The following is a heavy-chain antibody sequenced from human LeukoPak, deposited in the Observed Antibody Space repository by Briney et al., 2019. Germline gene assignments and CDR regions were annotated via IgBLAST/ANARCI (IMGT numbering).Heavy chain of an antibody. V-gene: IGHV1-69*13. CDR2: IIPIFGTA. CDR1: GGTFSSYA. D-gene: IGHD6-19*01. Sequence: ASVKVSCKASGGTFSSYAISWVRQAPGQGLEWMGGIIPIFGTANYAQKFQGRVTITADESTSTAYMELSSLRSEDTAVYYCARDLHSSGWYGMSNTYWYFDLWGRGTLVTVSS. J-gene: IGHJ2*01. CDR3: ARDLHSSGWYGMSNTYWYFDL.